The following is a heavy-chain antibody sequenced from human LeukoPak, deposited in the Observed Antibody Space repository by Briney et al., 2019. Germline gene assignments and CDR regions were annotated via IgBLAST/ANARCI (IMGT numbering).Heavy chain of an antibody. CDR1: GGSFSGYY. J-gene: IGHJ4*02. CDR3: ARGPGYGTDDY. CDR2: INHSGST. V-gene: IGHV4-34*01. D-gene: IGHD5-18*01. Sequence: PSETLSLTCAVYGGSFSGYYWSWIRQPPGKGLEWIGEINHSGSTNYNPSLKSRVTISVDTSKNQFSLKLSSVTAADTAVYYCARGPGYGTDDYWGQGTLVTVSS.